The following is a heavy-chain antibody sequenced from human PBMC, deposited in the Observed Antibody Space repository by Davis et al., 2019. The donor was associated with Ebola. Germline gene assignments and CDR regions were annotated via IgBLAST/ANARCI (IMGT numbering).Heavy chain of an antibody. D-gene: IGHD3-16*01. CDR1: GFTFSSYP. Sequence: GESLKISCAASGFTFSSYPMHWVRQAPGKGLEWVALISSDGSNKYYADSVKGRFTISRDNSKNTLYLQMNSLRAEGTAVYYCARDGPLFALGDYYYGMDVWGQGTTVTVSS. CDR2: ISSDGSNK. V-gene: IGHV3-30-3*01. CDR3: ARDGPLFALGDYYYGMDV. J-gene: IGHJ6*02.